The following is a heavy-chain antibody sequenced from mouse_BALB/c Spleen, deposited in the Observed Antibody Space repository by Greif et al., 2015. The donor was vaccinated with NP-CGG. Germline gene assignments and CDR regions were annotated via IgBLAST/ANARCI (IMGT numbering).Heavy chain of an antibody. Sequence: VQLKESGPSLVKPSQTLSLTCSVTGDSITSGYWNWIRKFPGNKLEYMGYISYSGSTYYNPSLKSRISITRDTSKNXYYLQLNSVTTEDTATYYCARYAYYRYDGYFDYWGQGTTLTVSS. V-gene: IGHV3-8*02. D-gene: IGHD2-14*01. CDR3: ARYAYYRYDGYFDY. J-gene: IGHJ2*01. CDR1: GDSITSGY. CDR2: ISYSGST.